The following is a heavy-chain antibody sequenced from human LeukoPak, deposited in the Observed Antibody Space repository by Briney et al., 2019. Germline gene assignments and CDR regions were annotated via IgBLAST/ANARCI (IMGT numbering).Heavy chain of an antibody. D-gene: IGHD5-12*01. CDR1: GYTFTNFD. CDR2: MNPVSGNA. Sequence: GASVKVSCKASGYTFTNFDINWVRQAPGQGLEWMGWMNPVSGNAGSAQKFQGRVTMTRNTSISTAYMELSSLRSEDTAVYYCARIGEVATIRGRDYYYYGMDVWGQGTTVTVSS. V-gene: IGHV1-8*01. CDR3: ARIGEVATIRGRDYYYYGMDV. J-gene: IGHJ6*02.